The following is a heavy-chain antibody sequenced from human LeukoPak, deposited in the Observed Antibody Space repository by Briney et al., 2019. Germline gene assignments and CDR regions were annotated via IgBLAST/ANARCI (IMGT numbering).Heavy chain of an antibody. D-gene: IGHD2-21*01. V-gene: IGHV3-74*01. CDR3: VRDGSDYNNWFDP. CDR2: INGDGSST. Sequence: GGSLRLSCAASGFTFSTSWMHWVRQAPGKGLVWVSRINGDGSSTSYGDSVKGRFTISRDNANNSLYLQMNSLRAEDTAVYNCVRDGSDYNNWFDPWGQGTLVTVSS. CDR1: GFTFSTSW. J-gene: IGHJ5*02.